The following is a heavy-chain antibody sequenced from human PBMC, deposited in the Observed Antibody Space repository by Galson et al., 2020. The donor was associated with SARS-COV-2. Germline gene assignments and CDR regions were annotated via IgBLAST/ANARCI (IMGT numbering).Heavy chain of an antibody. CDR1: GFTFDEFA. J-gene: IGHJ4*02. Sequence: GGSLRLSCAASGFTFDEFAMHWVRQVPGKGLEWVSSISFNSGSIGYVESLKGRFTISRDNAKNSLYLQMNSLRAEDTALYYCIKGGYGGYFESWGQGTLVTVSP. CDR3: IKGGYGGYFES. D-gene: IGHD5-12*01. CDR2: ISFNSGSI. V-gene: IGHV3-9*01.